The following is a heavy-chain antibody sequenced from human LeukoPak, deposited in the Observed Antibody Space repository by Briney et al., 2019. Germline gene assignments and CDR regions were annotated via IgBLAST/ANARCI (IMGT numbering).Heavy chain of an antibody. CDR1: GGSISSYY. CDR2: IYYSGST. J-gene: IGHJ4*02. Sequence: PSETLSLTCTVSGGSISSYYCGWLRQPPGKGMEWIGSIYYSGSTYYNPSLKSRVTISVDTSKNQFSLRLTSVTAADTAVYYCARGSGSYYYWGQGTLVTVSS. D-gene: IGHD3-10*01. CDR3: ARGSGSYYY. V-gene: IGHV4-39*01.